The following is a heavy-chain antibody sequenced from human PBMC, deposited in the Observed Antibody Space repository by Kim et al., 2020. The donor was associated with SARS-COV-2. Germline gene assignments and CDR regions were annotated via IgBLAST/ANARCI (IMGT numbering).Heavy chain of an antibody. CDR3: TVGYCSSTSCHGRDV. CDR2: IRSKAYGGTT. Sequence: GGSLRLSCTASGFTFGDYAMSWFRQAPGKGLEWVGFIRSKAYGGTTEYAASVKGRFTISRDDSKSIAYLQMNSLKTEDTAVYYCTVGYCSSTSCHGRDVWGQGTTVTVSS. CDR1: GFTFGDYA. V-gene: IGHV3-49*03. D-gene: IGHD2-2*01. J-gene: IGHJ6*02.